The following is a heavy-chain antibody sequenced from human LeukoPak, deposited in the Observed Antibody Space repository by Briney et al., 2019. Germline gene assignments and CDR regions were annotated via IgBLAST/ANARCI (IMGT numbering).Heavy chain of an antibody. J-gene: IGHJ6*03. CDR3: ARDGGRRGSGYSYYYMDV. Sequence: PGGSLRLSCAASGFTFSSYAMSWVRQAPGKGLEWVSAISGSGGSTYYADSVKGRFTISRDNSKNTLYLQMNSLRAEDTAVYYCARDGGRRGSGYSYYYMDVWGKGTTVTVSS. CDR2: ISGSGGST. CDR1: GFTFSSYA. D-gene: IGHD2-15*01. V-gene: IGHV3-23*01.